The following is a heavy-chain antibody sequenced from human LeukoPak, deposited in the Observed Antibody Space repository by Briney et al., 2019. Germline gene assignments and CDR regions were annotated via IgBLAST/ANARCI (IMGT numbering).Heavy chain of an antibody. CDR1: GGSFSGYY. J-gene: IGHJ4*02. D-gene: IGHD2-2*02. V-gene: IGHV4-34*01. CDR3: ARSRDVVPAAIRAYYFDY. CDR2: INHSGST. Sequence: SETLSLTCAVYGGSFSGYYWSWIRQPPGKGLESIGEINHSGSTNYNPSLKSRVTISVDTSKNQFSLKLSSVTAADTAVYYCARSRDVVPAAIRAYYFDYWGQGTLVTVSS.